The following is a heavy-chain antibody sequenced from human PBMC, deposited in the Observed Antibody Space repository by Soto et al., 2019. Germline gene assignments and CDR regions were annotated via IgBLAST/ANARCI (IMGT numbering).Heavy chain of an antibody. CDR3: AREYYYDSSGCTFDY. CDR2: IYYSGST. J-gene: IGHJ4*02. CDR1: GGSISSSSYY. D-gene: IGHD3-22*01. V-gene: IGHV4-39*02. Sequence: SETLSLTCTVSGGSISSSSYYWGWIRQPPGKGLEWIGSIYYSGSTYYNPSLKSRVTISVDTSKNQFSLKLSSVTAADTAVYYCAREYYYDSSGCTFDYWGQGTLVTVSS.